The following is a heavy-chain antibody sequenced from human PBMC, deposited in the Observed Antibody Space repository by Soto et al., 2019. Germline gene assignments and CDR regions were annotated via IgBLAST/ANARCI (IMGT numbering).Heavy chain of an antibody. D-gene: IGHD3-9*01. CDR1: GYTFTSYA. CDR3: ARGGDESYYDILTGYRQTSYYYGMDV. CDR2: INAGNGNT. Sequence: ASVKVSCKASGYTFTSYAMHWVRQAPGQRLEWMGWINAGNGNTKYSQKFQGRVTITADKSTSTAYMELSSLRSEDTAVYYCARGGDESYYDILTGYRQTSYYYGMDVWGQGTTVTVSS. J-gene: IGHJ6*02. V-gene: IGHV1-3*01.